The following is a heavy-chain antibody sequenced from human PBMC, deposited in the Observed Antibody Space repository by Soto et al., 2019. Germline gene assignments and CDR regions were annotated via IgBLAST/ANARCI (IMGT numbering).Heavy chain of an antibody. CDR3: ARGAVATGRFDL. V-gene: IGHV4-31*03. CDR1: GGAISSVGYH. D-gene: IGHD5-12*01. Sequence: SETLSLTCNVSGGAISSVGYHWNWIRQYPGKGLEWIGHTFHSGSTNYNPSLQSRLTISVDTSKNQFSLHLISVTAADTAVDFGARGAVATGRFDLWGPGT. J-gene: IGHJ4*01. CDR2: TFHSGST.